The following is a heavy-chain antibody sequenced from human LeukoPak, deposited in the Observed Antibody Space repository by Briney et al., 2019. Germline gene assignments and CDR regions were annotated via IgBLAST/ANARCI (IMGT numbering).Heavy chain of an antibody. J-gene: IGHJ4*02. CDR2: INHSGST. CDR3: ARARITIFGVVINYFDY. D-gene: IGHD3-3*01. CDR1: GGSFSGYY. Sequence: PSETLSLTCAVYGGSFSGYYWSWIRQPPGKGLEWIGEINHSGSTNYNPSLKSRVTISVDTSKNQFSLKLSSVTAADTAAYYCARARITIFGVVINYFDYWGQGTLVTVSS. V-gene: IGHV4-34*01.